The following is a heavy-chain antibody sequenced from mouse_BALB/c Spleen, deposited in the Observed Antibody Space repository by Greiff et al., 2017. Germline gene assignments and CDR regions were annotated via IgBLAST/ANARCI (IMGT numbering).Heavy chain of an antibody. V-gene: IGHV2-9-2*01. CDR1: GFSLTSYD. J-gene: IGHJ4*01. Sequence: VKVVESGPGLVAPSQSLSITCTVSGFSLTSYDISWIRQPPGKGLEWLGVIWTGGGTNYNSAFMSRLSISKDNSKSQVFLKMNSLQTDDTAIYYCVRVDSLFAMDYWGQGTSVTVSS. CDR3: VRVDSLFAMDY. D-gene: IGHD6-1*01. CDR2: IWTGGGT.